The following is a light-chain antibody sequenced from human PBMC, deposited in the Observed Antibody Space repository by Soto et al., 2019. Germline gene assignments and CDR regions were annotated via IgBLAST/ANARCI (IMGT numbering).Light chain of an antibody. V-gene: IGKV3-11*01. Sequence: EIVLTQSPATLSLSPGERATLSCRASQSVDSYLAWYQQKVGQAPRLLISDASNRATGIPARFSGSGSGTDFTLTISRLEPEDFAVYYCQHRSNWPPTFGQGTKVDIK. CDR2: DAS. CDR1: QSVDSY. J-gene: IGKJ1*01. CDR3: QHRSNWPPT.